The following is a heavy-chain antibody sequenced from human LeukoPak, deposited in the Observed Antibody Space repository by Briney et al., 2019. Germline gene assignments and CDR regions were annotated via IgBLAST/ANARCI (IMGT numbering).Heavy chain of an antibody. Sequence: GGSLRLSCAASGFTFNNYGMHWVRQAPGKGLECLAFIRYDGSNTYYADSVKGRFTVSRDDSKNTLYLQMNSLRGDDTAVYYSAEDGTSYYYIYYWGQGTLVTVSS. CDR2: IRYDGSNT. V-gene: IGHV3-30*02. D-gene: IGHD2/OR15-2a*01. J-gene: IGHJ4*02. CDR3: AEDGTSYYYIYY. CDR1: GFTFNNYG.